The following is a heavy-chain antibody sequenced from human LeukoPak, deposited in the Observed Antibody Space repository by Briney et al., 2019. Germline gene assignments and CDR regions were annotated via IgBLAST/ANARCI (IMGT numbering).Heavy chain of an antibody. Sequence: PSQTLSLTCTVSGGSISSGDYYWSWSRGPPGRGLEWVGYIYYSGSTYYNPSLKSRVTISVHTSKTLFSLKLCSVTAADTAVYYCARDVAVAGTYSYYGMDVWGKGTTVTVSS. V-gene: IGHV4-30-4*01. D-gene: IGHD6-19*01. CDR1: GGSISSGDYY. J-gene: IGHJ6*04. CDR3: ARDVAVAGTYSYYGMDV. CDR2: IYYSGST.